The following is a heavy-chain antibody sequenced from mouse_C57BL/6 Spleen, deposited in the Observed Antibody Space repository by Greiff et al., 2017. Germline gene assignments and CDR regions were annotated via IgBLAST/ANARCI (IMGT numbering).Heavy chain of an antibody. V-gene: IGHV5-16*01. J-gene: IGHJ4*01. CDR2: INYDGSST. CDR3: ARVGYDDPFYAMDY. Sequence: EVMLVESEGGLVQPGSSMKLSCTASGFTFSDYYMAWVRQVPEKGLEWVANINYDGSSTYYLDSLKSRFIISRDNAKNILYLQMSSLKSEDTATYYCARVGYDDPFYAMDYWGQGTSVTVSS. CDR1: GFTFSDYY. D-gene: IGHD2-3*01.